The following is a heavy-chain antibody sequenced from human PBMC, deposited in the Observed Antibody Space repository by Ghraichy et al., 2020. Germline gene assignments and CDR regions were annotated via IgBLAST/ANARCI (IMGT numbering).Heavy chain of an antibody. CDR2: ISGSGSST. D-gene: IGHD6-19*01. CDR3: AKARRQWLATGYFDY. Sequence: GGSLRLSCAASGFTFSSYAMSWVRQAPGKGLEWVSGISGSGSSTYYADSVKGRFTISRDNSKNTLYLQMNSLRAEDTAVYYCAKARRQWLATGYFDYWGQGTLVTVSS. CDR1: GFTFSSYA. J-gene: IGHJ4*02. V-gene: IGHV3-23*01.